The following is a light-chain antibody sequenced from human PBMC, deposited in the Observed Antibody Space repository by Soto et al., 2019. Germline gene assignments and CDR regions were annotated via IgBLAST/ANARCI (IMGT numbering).Light chain of an antibody. V-gene: IGKV3-15*01. CDR1: QSVNSN. CDR2: GAS. Sequence: EIVMTQSPATLSVSPGERATLSCRASQSVNSNLAWYQQRPGQAPRLLMYGASTRATGIPARFSGSGSGTEFTITISSLQSEDFAVYYCQQYNNWYTFGQGTKLEIK. J-gene: IGKJ2*01. CDR3: QQYNNWYT.